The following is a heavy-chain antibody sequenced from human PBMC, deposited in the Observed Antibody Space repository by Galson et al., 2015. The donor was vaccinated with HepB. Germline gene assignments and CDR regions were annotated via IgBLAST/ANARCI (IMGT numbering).Heavy chain of an antibody. D-gene: IGHD3-16*01. Sequence: SVKVSCKASGYTFTSYAMHWVRQAPGQRLEWMGWINAGNGNTKYSQKFQGRVTITRDTSASTAYMELSSLRSEDTAVYYCARGHGYDYAWGSLESWGQGTLVTVSS. CDR1: GYTFTSYA. CDR3: ARGHGYDYAWGSLES. V-gene: IGHV1-3*01. CDR2: INAGNGNT. J-gene: IGHJ4*02.